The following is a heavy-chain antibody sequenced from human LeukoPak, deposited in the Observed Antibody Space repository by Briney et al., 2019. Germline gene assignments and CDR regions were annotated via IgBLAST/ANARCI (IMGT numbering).Heavy chain of an antibody. CDR1: GFTFSSYP. D-gene: IGHD3-22*01. CDR2: ISGSGDNT. V-gene: IGHV3-23*01. J-gene: IGHJ4*02. CDR3: AKGSYYDSSGSFYFDY. Sequence: GGSRRLSWAASGFTFSSYPMSWVGQVPGKGLEGVSGISGSGDNTYYADSVKGRFTISRDNSKNTLYVQVNSLGTEDTAAYYCAKGSYYDSSGSFYFDYWGQGTLVTVSS.